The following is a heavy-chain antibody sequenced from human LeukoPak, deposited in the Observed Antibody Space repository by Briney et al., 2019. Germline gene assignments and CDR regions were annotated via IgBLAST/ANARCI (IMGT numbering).Heavy chain of an antibody. CDR3: ARDRTARDGMDV. Sequence: PGGSLRLSCAASGFTVSSNYMSWVRQAPGKGLEWVSVIYSGGSTYYADSVKGRFTISRDNSKNTLYLQMNSLRAEDTAVYYCARDRTARDGMDVWGQGTTVTVSS. CDR1: GFTVSSNY. CDR2: IYSGGST. J-gene: IGHJ6*02. V-gene: IGHV3-66*01. D-gene: IGHD5-18*01.